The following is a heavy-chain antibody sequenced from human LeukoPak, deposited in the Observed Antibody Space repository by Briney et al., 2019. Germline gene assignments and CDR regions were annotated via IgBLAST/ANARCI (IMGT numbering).Heavy chain of an antibody. CDR2: VYHSGST. D-gene: IGHD3-9*01. CDR3: ARDSDLTGYFSRFYYGLVV. V-gene: IGHV4-4*02. Sequence: SGTLSLTCAVSGHSITSNNWWSWVRQPPRKGLEWNGEVYHSGSTNYHPSLKSRVTITVEKSNNQFSLKLTSVTAADTAVYYCARDSDLTGYFSRFYYGLVVWGKGTTVTVSS. J-gene: IGHJ6*04. CDR1: GHSITSNNW.